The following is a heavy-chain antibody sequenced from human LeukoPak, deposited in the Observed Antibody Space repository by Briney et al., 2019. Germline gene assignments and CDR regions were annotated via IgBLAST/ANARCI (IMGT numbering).Heavy chain of an antibody. Sequence: PGGALRLSRVASLFTLSSYTMNWVRQAPWKGLEWVSFIISSGSYIYYADAVKGRFTISRDNSQNSLYLQMNSLRAEDTAVYYCARDFGGYCSSSNCYLGHLDYWGQGTLVTVSS. CDR1: LFTLSSYT. V-gene: IGHV3-21*03. CDR3: ARDFGGYCSSSNCYLGHLDY. CDR2: IISSGSYI. D-gene: IGHD2-2*01. J-gene: IGHJ4*02.